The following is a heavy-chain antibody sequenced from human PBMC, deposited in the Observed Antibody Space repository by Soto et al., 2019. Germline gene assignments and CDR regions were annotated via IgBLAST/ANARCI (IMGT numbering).Heavy chain of an antibody. Sequence: PGGSLRLSCAASGFTFSSYGMHWVRQAPGKGLEWVAVISYDGSNKYYADSVKGRFTISRDNSKNTLYLQMNSLRAEDTAVYYCAKVGVGATTGTDYWGQGTLVTVSS. D-gene: IGHD1-26*01. CDR3: AKVGVGATTGTDY. CDR2: ISYDGSNK. J-gene: IGHJ4*02. CDR1: GFTFSSYG. V-gene: IGHV3-30*18.